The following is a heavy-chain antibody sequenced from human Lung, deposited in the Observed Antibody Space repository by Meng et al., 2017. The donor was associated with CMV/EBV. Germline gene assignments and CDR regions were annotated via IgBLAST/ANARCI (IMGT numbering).Heavy chain of an antibody. Sequence: SXXVSXKASGGTFSSYAISWVRQDPGQGLEWMGGIIPIFGTANYAQKFQGRVTITTDESTSTAYMELSSLRSDDTAVYYCARGSSSTSWGFDYGGQGIXVTVSS. CDR1: GGTFSSYA. CDR3: ARGSSSTSWGFDY. V-gene: IGHV1-69*05. CDR2: IIPIFGTA. D-gene: IGHD2-2*01. J-gene: IGHJ4*02.